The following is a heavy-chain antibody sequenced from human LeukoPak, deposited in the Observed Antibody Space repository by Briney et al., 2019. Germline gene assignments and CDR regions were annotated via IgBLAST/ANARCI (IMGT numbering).Heavy chain of an antibody. V-gene: IGHV3-23*01. CDR3: AKAGPVRGVITYYFDY. Sequence: GGSLRLSCAASGFTFSSYAMSWVRQAPGKGLEWVSAISGSGGSTYYADSVKGRFTISRDNSKNTLYLQMNSLRAEDTAVYYCAKAGPVRGVITYYFDYWGRGTLVTVSS. J-gene: IGHJ4*02. CDR2: ISGSGGST. D-gene: IGHD3-10*01. CDR1: GFTFSSYA.